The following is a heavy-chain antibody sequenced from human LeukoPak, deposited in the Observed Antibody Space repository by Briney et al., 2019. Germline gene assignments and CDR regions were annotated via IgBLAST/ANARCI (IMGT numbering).Heavy chain of an antibody. CDR1: GFTFSSYW. CDR3: ARLVWSGYYRDYFDY. V-gene: IGHV3-7*01. J-gene: IGHJ4*02. Sequence: GGSLRLSCAASGFTFSSYWMSWVRQTPGKGLEWVANIKQDGSEKDYVDSVKSRFTISRDNAKNSLYLQMNSLRAEDTAVYYCARLVWSGYYRDYFDYWGQGTLVTVSS. CDR2: IKQDGSEK. D-gene: IGHD3-3*01.